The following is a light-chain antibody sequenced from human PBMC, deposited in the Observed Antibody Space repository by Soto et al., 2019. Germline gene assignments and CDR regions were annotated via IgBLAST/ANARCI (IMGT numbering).Light chain of an antibody. Sequence: QSVLTQPPSVSAAPGQRVSISCSGSGSNIGSNSVCWYQQLPGTAPKLLIFDSNKRPSGSPDRFSGSKSGTSATLGISGLQTGDEADYFCATWDSDLSYVVFGGGTKLNVL. CDR2: DSN. CDR1: GSNIGSNS. J-gene: IGLJ2*01. V-gene: IGLV1-51*01. CDR3: ATWDSDLSYVV.